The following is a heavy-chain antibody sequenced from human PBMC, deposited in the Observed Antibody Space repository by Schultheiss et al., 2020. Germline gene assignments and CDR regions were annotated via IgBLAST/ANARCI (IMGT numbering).Heavy chain of an antibody. CDR2: INPNSGGT. Sequence: ASVKVSCEASGYTFTAYYMHWVRQAPGQGFEWMGWINPNSGGTKYAQKFQGRVTVTRDKSVSTAYMELTKLTIDDTAVYFCARAHDYDVLNGYYPSRYFDPWGQGTLVTVSS. V-gene: IGHV1-2*02. CDR3: ARAHDYDVLNGYYPSRYFDP. CDR1: GYTFTAYY. J-gene: IGHJ4*02. D-gene: IGHD3-9*01.